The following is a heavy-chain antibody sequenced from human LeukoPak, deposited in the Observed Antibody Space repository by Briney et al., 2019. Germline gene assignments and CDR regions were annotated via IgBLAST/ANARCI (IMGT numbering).Heavy chain of an antibody. V-gene: IGHV3-23*01. CDR1: GFTFSSYG. D-gene: IGHD2-15*01. Sequence: GGSLRLSCAASGFTFSSYGMSWVRQAPGKGLEWVSHISGSSGSTNYADSVKGRFTISRDNSKNTLYLQMNSLRAEDTAVYYCAKSALSGYCSGGNCFYFDYWGQGTLVTVSS. CDR3: AKSALSGYCSGGNCFYFDY. CDR2: ISGSSGST. J-gene: IGHJ4*02.